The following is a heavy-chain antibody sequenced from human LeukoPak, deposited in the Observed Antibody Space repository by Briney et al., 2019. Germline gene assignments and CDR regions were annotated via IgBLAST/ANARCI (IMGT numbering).Heavy chain of an antibody. CDR3: ARDRGCSSTSCYRSVLRTFDY. V-gene: IGHV1-46*01. J-gene: IGHJ4*02. CDR2: INPSGGST. Sequence: GASVKVSCKASGYTFTSYYMHWVRQAPGQGLEWMGIINPSGGSTSYAQKFQGRVTMTRDTSTSTVYMELSSLRSEDTAVYYCARDRGCSSTSCYRSVLRTFDYWGQGTLVTVSS. D-gene: IGHD2-2*01. CDR1: GYTFTSYY.